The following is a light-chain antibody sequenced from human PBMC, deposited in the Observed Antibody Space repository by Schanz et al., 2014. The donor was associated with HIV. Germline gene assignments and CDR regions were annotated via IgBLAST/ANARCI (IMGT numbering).Light chain of an antibody. CDR2: STN. CDR1: SGSVSTGYH. J-gene: IGLJ3*02. Sequence: QAVVTQEPSFSVSPGGTVTLTCGLSSGSVSTGYHPNWYQQTPGQAPRTLIYSTNTRSPGVPDRFSGSILGNKAALTITGAQAEDESEYYCVLYLGSDTYWVFGGGTKLTVL. V-gene: IGLV8-61*01. CDR3: VLYLGSDTYWV.